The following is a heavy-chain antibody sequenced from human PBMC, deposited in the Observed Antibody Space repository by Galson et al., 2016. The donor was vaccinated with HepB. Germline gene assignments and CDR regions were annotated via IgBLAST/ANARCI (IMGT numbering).Heavy chain of an antibody. J-gene: IGHJ4*02. CDR1: GFTFSRYE. Sequence: SLRLSCAASGFTFSRYEMNWVRQAPGKGLEWVSYISSSGTTIYYAEAVKGRFTISRDNAKNSLYLQMNSLRAEDTAVYYCAREPVRLDDLLTGPPKNPDYWGQGTLVTVSS. D-gene: IGHD3-9*01. CDR2: ISSSGTTI. V-gene: IGHV3-48*03. CDR3: AREPVRLDDLLTGPPKNPDY.